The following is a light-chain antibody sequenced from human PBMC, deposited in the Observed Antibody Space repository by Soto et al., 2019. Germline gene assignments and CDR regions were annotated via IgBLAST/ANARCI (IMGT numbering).Light chain of an antibody. CDR2: EVS. J-gene: IGLJ2*01. CDR1: SSDVGGYNY. V-gene: IGLV2-14*01. CDR3: SSYTSSSSFL. Sequence: QSALTQPASVSGSPGQSITISCTGTSSDVGGYNYVSWYQQHPGKAPKLMIYEVSNRPSGVSNRFSGSKSGNTASLTISGLQAEDDADYYSSSYTSSSSFLFGGGTKLTVL.